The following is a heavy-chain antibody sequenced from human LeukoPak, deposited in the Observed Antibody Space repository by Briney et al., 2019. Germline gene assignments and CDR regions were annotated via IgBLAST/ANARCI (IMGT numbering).Heavy chain of an antibody. V-gene: IGHV1-46*01. CDR3: ARCSAGGNIATSEDV. J-gene: IGHJ6*04. D-gene: IGHD2-15*01. CDR1: GYTFTSYY. Sequence: ASVKVSCKASGYTFTSYYMHWVRQAPGQGLEWMGIINPSGGSTSYAQKFQGRVTMTTDTSTSTAYMELRSLRSDDTAVYYCARCSAGGNIATSEDVWGKGTTVTISS. CDR2: INPSGGST.